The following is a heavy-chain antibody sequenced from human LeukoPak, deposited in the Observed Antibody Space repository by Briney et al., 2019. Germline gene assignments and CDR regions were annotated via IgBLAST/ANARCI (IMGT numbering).Heavy chain of an antibody. CDR2: IYSGGST. Sequence: PGGSLRLSCAASGFTFDEYGMNWVRQVPGKGLEWVSVIYSGGSTYYADSVKGRFTISRDNAKNSLYLQMNSLRAEDTAVYYCARGSTQNHYYYYYYMDVWGKGTTVTVSS. J-gene: IGHJ6*03. CDR1: GFTFDEYG. V-gene: IGHV3-69-1*01. CDR3: ARGSTQNHYYYYYYMDV. D-gene: IGHD6-13*01.